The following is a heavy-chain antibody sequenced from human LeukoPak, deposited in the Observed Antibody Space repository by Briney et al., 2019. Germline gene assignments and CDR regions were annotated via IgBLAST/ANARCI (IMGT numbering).Heavy chain of an antibody. Sequence: ASVKVSCKASGYTFTGYYMHWVRQAPGQGLEWMGWINPNSGGTNYAQKFQGRATMTRDTSISTAYMELSRLRSDDTAVYYCARDIVVVPDGMDVWGQGTTVTVSS. CDR3: ARDIVVVPDGMDV. V-gene: IGHV1-2*02. CDR2: INPNSGGT. J-gene: IGHJ6*02. CDR1: GYTFTGYY. D-gene: IGHD2-2*01.